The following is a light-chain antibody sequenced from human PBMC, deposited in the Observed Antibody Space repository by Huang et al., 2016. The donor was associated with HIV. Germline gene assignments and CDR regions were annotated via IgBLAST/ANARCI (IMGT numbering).Light chain of an antibody. Sequence: EIVMTQSPATLSVSPVGRATLSCRASQSVRSNLAWYQQKPGQAPRLLIYGASTRATGVPARFRGSGSGTEFTLTISDPQSEDFAVYFCHQYNDWPITFGPGTKVDIK. V-gene: IGKV3-15*01. CDR1: QSVRSN. CDR3: HQYNDWPIT. CDR2: GAS. J-gene: IGKJ3*01.